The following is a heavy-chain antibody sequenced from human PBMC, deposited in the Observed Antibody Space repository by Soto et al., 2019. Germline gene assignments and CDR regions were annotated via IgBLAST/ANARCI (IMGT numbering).Heavy chain of an antibody. J-gene: IGHJ4*02. Sequence: AETLSLTWTVSGGSVTNSSYYRGCIRQGPGKGLEWIGSVYYRGRSYSKWSVKSRVTISVDTSKNRCSLSLNSVTASDTAVYFCVSQRTTVPTQAYFDYWGPGALVTVSS. CDR3: VSQRTTVPTQAYFDY. D-gene: IGHD4-17*01. V-gene: IGHV4-39*01. CDR2: VYYRGRS. CDR1: GGSVTNSSYY.